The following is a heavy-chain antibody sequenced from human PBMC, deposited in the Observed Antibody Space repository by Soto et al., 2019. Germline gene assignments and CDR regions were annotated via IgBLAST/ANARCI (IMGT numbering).Heavy chain of an antibody. J-gene: IGHJ4*02. CDR2: IYYSGST. CDR1: GGSISSGGYY. V-gene: IGHV4-31*03. Sequence: QVQLQESGPGLVKPSQTLSLTCTVSGGSISSGGYYWSWIRQHPGKGLEWIGYIYYSGSTYYNPSLKSRVTISGDTSSDQFSLKLSSVTAADTAVYYCARRGRTYYDILTGYWGAYYFDYWGQGTLVTVSS. CDR3: ARRGRTYYDILTGYWGAYYFDY. D-gene: IGHD3-9*01.